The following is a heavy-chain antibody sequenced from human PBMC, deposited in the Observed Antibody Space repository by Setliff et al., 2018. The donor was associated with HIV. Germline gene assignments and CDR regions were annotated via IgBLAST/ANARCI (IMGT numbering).Heavy chain of an antibody. CDR3: ATDPGYSSTWYSESFQH. Sequence: ASVKVSCKASGYTFSNYGITWVRQAPGQGLEWMGWITSYNGNTNYAKKFKGRVTMTTDTSTDTAYMELSSLRSDDTAMYYCATDPGYSSTWYSESFQHWGQGTVVTVSS. J-gene: IGHJ1*01. V-gene: IGHV1-18*01. D-gene: IGHD6-13*01. CDR2: ITSYNGNT. CDR1: GYTFSNYG.